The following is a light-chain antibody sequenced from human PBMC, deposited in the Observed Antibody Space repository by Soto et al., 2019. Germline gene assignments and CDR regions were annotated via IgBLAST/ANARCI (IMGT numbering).Light chain of an antibody. V-gene: IGKV3-15*01. J-gene: IGKJ4*01. CDR3: QQYSTWPPLT. CDR1: QSIANN. CDR2: SAT. Sequence: EIVMTQSPATLSLSPGESATLSCRASQSIANNLAWYQQKPGQAPRLLIYSATTRATGIPARFSGSGSGTDFTLTISSLHSKDFAIYYCQQYSTWPPLTFGGGTKVEIK.